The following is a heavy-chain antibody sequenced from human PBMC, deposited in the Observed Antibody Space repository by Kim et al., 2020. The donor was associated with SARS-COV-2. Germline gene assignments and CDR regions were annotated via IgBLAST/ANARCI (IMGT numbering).Heavy chain of an antibody. CDR2: IYYSGST. V-gene: IGHV4-59*01. Sequence: SETLSLTCTVSGGSISSYYWSWIRQPPGKGLEWIGYIYYSGSTNYNPSLKSRVTISVDTSKNQFSLKLSSVTAADTAVYYCARAITPYYDILTGYYLGIRGDAFDIWGQGTMVTVSS. D-gene: IGHD3-9*01. CDR1: GGSISSYY. J-gene: IGHJ3*02. CDR3: ARAITPYYDILTGYYLGIRGDAFDI.